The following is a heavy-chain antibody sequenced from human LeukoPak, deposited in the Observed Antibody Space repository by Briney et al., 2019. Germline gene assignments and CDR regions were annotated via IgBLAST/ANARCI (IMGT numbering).Heavy chain of an antibody. J-gene: IGHJ4*02. D-gene: IGHD3-16*01. Sequence: SETLSLTCTVSGGSLSSSSSFWAWIRQPPGKGLEWIGNVYYSGSTHYNPSLKSRVTISLDMSKNQFSLRLTSVTAADTAMYYCARHGLYQDYGYWGQGTLVTVSS. CDR1: GGSLSSSSSF. CDR2: VYYSGST. CDR3: ARHGLYQDYGY. V-gene: IGHV4-39*01.